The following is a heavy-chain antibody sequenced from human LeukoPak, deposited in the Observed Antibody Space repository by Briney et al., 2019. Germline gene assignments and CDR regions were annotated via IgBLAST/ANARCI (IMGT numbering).Heavy chain of an antibody. J-gene: IGHJ5*02. CDR1: GYTFINFD. Sequence: ASVTVSCKASGYTFINFDINWVRQATGQGLEWMGWMNPNSGHTGYAQKFQGRVTMTRNTSVNTAYMELSSLKSEDTAVYYCARGRGNIATTGGWFDPWGQGTLVTVSS. CDR3: ARGRGNIATTGGWFDP. CDR2: MNPNSGHT. D-gene: IGHD6-13*01. V-gene: IGHV1-8*01.